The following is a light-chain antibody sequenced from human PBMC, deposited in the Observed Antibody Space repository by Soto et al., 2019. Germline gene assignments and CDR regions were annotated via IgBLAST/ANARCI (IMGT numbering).Light chain of an antibody. Sequence: DIQLTQSPSSLSASVGDRVTITCRASQNINNYLNWYQQKPGKAPDLLIYAASSLQTGVPSRFTGTGSQTDFTLTISSLQPDDFATYFCQQSYSTPLTFGGGTKVEI. CDR1: QNINNY. J-gene: IGKJ4*01. V-gene: IGKV1-39*01. CDR2: AAS. CDR3: QQSYSTPLT.